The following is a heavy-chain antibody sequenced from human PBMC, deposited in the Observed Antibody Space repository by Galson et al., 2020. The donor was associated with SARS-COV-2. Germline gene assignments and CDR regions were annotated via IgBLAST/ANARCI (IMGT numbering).Heavy chain of an antibody. D-gene: IGHD2-15*01. CDR3: ASQVVTGALYYYYYMDV. Sequence: ASVKVSCKASGGTFSSYAISWVRQAPGQGLEWMGGIIPIFGTANYAQKFQGRVTITTDESTSTAYMELSSLRSEDTAVYYCASQVVTGALYYYYYMDVWGKGTTVTVSS. CDR2: IIPIFGTA. CDR1: GGTFSSYA. J-gene: IGHJ6*03. V-gene: IGHV1-69*05.